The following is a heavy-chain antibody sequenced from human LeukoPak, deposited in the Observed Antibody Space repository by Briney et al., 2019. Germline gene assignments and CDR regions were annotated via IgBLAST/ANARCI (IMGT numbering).Heavy chain of an antibody. CDR1: GGSFSGDF. V-gene: IGHV4-34*01. D-gene: IGHD2-15*01. CDR2: INHGGST. CDR3: ASGYLVGARRKNYFDY. Sequence: SETLSLTCAVYGGSFSGDFWSWIRQSPGKGLEWIGEINHGGSTNYNPSLKSRVTISVDTSKNQFSLKLSSVTAADTAVYYCASGYLVGARRKNYFDYWGQGTLVTVSS. J-gene: IGHJ4*02.